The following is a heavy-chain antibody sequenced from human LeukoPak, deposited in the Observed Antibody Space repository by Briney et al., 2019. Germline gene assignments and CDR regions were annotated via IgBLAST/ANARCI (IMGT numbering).Heavy chain of an antibody. CDR1: GGTFSSYT. D-gene: IGHD2-2*01. Sequence: ASVKVSCKASGGTFSSYTISWVRQAPGQGLEWMGRIIPILGIANYAQKFQGRVTITADKSTSTAYMELSSLRSEDTAVYYCARVIRGYCSSTSCLRGDWFDPWGQGTLATVSS. V-gene: IGHV1-69*02. J-gene: IGHJ5*02. CDR3: ARVIRGYCSSTSCLRGDWFDP. CDR2: IIPILGIA.